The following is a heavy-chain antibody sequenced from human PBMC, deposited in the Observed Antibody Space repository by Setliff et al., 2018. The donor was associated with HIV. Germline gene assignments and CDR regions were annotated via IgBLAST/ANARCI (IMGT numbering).Heavy chain of an antibody. CDR1: GASIRSYY. J-gene: IGHJ3*01. CDR3: ARIPWVATLWGGASDL. V-gene: IGHV4-59*01. Sequence: PSETLSLTCIVSGASIRSYYWAWIRQSPGRGLQYLGHLYYSGSTNYNPSLKSRITMSMDTSKNQFSLQLSSVTAADTAVYYCARIPWVATLWGGASDLWGHGTMVTVSS. CDR2: LYYSGST. D-gene: IGHD5-12*01.